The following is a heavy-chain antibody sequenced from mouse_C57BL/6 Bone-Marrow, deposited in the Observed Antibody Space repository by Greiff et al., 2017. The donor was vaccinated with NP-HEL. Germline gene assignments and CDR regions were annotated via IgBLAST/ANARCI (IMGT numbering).Heavy chain of an antibody. J-gene: IGHJ2*01. CDR1: GFTFSSYT. CDR3: ARHPPGDY. V-gene: IGHV5-9*01. CDR2: ISGGGGNT. Sequence: EVKLMESGGGLVKPGGSLKLSCAASGFTFSSYTMSWVRQTPEKRLEWVATISGGGGNTYYPDSVKGRFTISRDNAKNTLYLQMSSLRSEDTALYYCARHPPGDYWGQGTTLTVSS.